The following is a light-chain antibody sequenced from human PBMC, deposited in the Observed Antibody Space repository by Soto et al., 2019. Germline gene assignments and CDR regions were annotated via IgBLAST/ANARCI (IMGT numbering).Light chain of an antibody. J-gene: IGLJ1*01. V-gene: IGLV2-11*01. CDR1: SSDVGGYNY. CDR2: DVT. CDR3: QSYDTSLGGSGV. Sequence: QSALTQPRSVSGSPGQSVTISCTGTSSDVGGYNYVSWYQQYPGKAPKLMIYDVTKRPSGVPDRFSGSKSVSATSASLAITGLQAEDEADYYCQSYDTSLGGSGVFGTGTKLTVL.